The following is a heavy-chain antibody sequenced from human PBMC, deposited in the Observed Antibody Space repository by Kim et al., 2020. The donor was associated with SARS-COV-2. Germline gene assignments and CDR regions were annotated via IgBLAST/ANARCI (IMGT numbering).Heavy chain of an antibody. J-gene: IGHJ5*02. CDR1: GGSISSSSYY. D-gene: IGHD3-10*01. Sequence: SETLSLSCTVSGGSISSSSYYWGWIRQPPGKGLEWIGSIYYSGGTYYNPSLKSRVTISVDTSKNQFSLKLSSVTAADTAVYYCARQSMVRGVTWGQGTLVTVSS. CDR2: IYYSGGT. CDR3: ARQSMVRGVT. V-gene: IGHV4-39*01.